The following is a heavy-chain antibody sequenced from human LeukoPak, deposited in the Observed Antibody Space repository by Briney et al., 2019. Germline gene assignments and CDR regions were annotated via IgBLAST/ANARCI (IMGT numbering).Heavy chain of an antibody. Sequence: PGGSLRLSCAASGFTFSTYSMNWVRQAPGKGLDWVSYISSSSSTIYYADSVKGRFTIPRDSAKNSLYLQMNSLRAEDTAVYYCARQCSITSCLWGQGTLVTVSS. CDR3: ARQCSITSCL. CDR1: GFTFSTYS. D-gene: IGHD2-2*01. CDR2: ISSSSSTI. V-gene: IGHV3-48*01. J-gene: IGHJ4*02.